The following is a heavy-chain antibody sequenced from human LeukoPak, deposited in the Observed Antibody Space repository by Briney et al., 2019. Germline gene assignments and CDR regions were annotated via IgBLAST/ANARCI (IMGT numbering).Heavy chain of an antibody. D-gene: IGHD3-3*01. Sequence: PGGSLRLSCAASGFTFDDYGMSWVRQAPGKGLEWVSGINWNGGSTGYADSVKGRFTISRDNAKNSLYLQMNSLRAEDTAVYYCARDSRPPYYDFWSGYYRWWFDPWGQGTLVTVSS. CDR2: INWNGGST. J-gene: IGHJ5*02. CDR1: GFTFDDYG. CDR3: ARDSRPPYYDFWSGYYRWWFDP. V-gene: IGHV3-20*04.